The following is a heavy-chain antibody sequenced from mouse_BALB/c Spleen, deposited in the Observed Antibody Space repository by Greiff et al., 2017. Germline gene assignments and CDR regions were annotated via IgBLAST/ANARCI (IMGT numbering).Heavy chain of an antibody. CDR3: AREDGTRWFAY. V-gene: IGHV5-9-4*01. CDR1: GFTFSSYA. Sequence: EVKLMESGGGLVKPGGSLKLSCAASGFTFSSYAMSWVRQSPEKRLEWVAEISSGGSYTYYPDTVTGRFTISRDNAKNTLYLEMSSLRSEDTAMYYCAREDGTRWFAYWGQGTLVTVSA. CDR2: ISSGGSYT. J-gene: IGHJ3*01. D-gene: IGHD2-1*01.